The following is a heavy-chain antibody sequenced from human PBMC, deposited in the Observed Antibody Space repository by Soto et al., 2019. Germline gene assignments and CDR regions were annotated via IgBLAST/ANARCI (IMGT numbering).Heavy chain of an antibody. D-gene: IGHD5-18*01. J-gene: IGHJ5*02. CDR2: ISSSSSYT. Sequence: QVQLVESGGGLVKPGGSLRLSCAASGFTFSDYYMSWIRQAPGKGLEWVSYISSSSSYTNYADSVKGRFTISRDNAKNSLYLQMNSLRAEDTAVYYCARRGYSYGCDPSWFDPWGQGTLVTVSS. CDR1: GFTFSDYY. V-gene: IGHV3-11*06. CDR3: ARRGYSYGCDPSWFDP.